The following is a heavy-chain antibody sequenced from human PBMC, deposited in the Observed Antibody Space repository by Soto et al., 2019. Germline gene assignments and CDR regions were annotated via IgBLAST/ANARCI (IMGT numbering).Heavy chain of an antibody. D-gene: IGHD6-19*01. CDR2: ISSSSSNI. V-gene: IGHV3-21*05. CDR1: GFTFSLYS. CDR3: ARVLAVAGPNYFDP. J-gene: IGHJ5*02. Sequence: EVQLVESGGGLVKPGGSLRVSCAASGFTFSLYSMNWVRQAPGKGLEWVSYISSSSSNIYYADSVKGRFTISRDNAKNSLYLQMNSLRAEDTAVYYCARVLAVAGPNYFDPWGQGTLVTVSS.